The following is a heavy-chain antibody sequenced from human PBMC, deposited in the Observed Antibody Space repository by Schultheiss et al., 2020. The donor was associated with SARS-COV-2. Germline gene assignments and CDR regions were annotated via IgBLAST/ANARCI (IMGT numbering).Heavy chain of an antibody. CDR2: INPNSGGT. V-gene: IGHV1-2*02. D-gene: IGHD2-15*01. CDR1: GYTFTSYG. J-gene: IGHJ4*02. Sequence: ASVKVSCKASGYTFTSYGISWVRQAPGQGLEWMGWINPNSGGTNYAQKFQGRVTMTRDTSINTAYMELSRLTSDDTALYYCARDEGVDVTHWGQGTLVTVSS. CDR3: ARDEGVDVTH.